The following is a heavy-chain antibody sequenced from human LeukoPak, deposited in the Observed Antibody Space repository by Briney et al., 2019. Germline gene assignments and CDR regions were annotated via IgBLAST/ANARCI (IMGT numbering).Heavy chain of an antibody. D-gene: IGHD1-26*01. J-gene: IGHJ4*02. CDR2: IKSKTDGGTT. CDR3: AKRPREGVGTTLDY. CDR1: GFTFSNAW. Sequence: PGGSLRLSCAASGFTFSNAWMNWVRQAPGKGLEWVGRIKSKTDGGTTDYAAPVKGRFTISRDDSKNTLYLQMNSLKTEDTAVYYCAKRPREGVGTTLDYWGQGTLVTVSS. V-gene: IGHV3-15*07.